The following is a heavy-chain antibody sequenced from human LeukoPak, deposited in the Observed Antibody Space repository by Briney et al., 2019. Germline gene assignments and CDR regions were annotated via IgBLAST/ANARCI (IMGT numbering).Heavy chain of an antibody. CDR1: GGSISSSSYY. V-gene: IGHV4-39*01. D-gene: IGHD2-15*01. CDR2: IYYSGST. CDR3: AGGYYYYYGMDV. J-gene: IGHJ6*02. Sequence: SETLSLTCTVSGGSISSSSYYWGWIRQPPGKGLEWIGSIYYSGSTYYNPSLKSRVTISVDTSKNQFSLKLSSVTAADTAVYYCAGGYYYYYGMDVWGQGTTVTVSS.